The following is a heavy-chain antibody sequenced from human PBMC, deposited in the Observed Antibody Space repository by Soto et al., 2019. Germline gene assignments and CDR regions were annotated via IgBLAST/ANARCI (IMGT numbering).Heavy chain of an antibody. CDR3: ARVSGFLEAYYSDY. Sequence: SETLSLTCTVSGGSISSDAYYWSWIRQHPGKGLEWIANIYYSGSTYYNPSLKSRVTISVDTSKNQFSLRLSSVTAADTAVYYCARVSGFLEAYYSDYWGQGTVVTVSS. CDR1: GGSISSDAYY. V-gene: IGHV4-31*03. D-gene: IGHD1-1*01. J-gene: IGHJ4*02. CDR2: IYYSGST.